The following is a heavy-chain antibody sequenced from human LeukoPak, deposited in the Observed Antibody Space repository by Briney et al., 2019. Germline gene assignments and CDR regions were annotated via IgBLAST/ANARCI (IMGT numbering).Heavy chain of an antibody. CDR1: GGSISSYY. V-gene: IGHV4-59*08. D-gene: IGHD3-10*01. CDR2: IYSSGST. Sequence: PSETLSLTCTVSGGSISSYYWSWIRQPPGKGLEWIGYIYSSGSTNHNPSLKSRVTISVDTSKNQFSLKLSSVTAADTAVYYCARRRGAHTANALDIWGQGTMVTVSS. CDR3: ARRRGAHTANALDI. J-gene: IGHJ3*02.